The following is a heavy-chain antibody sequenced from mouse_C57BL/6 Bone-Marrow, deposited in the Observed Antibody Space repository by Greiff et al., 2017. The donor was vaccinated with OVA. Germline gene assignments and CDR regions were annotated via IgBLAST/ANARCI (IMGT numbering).Heavy chain of an antibody. J-gene: IGHJ2*01. CDR2: ISSGGSYT. CDR1: GFTFSSYG. CDR3: ARHGDYGSFFDY. V-gene: IGHV5-6*01. D-gene: IGHD1-1*01. Sequence: EVHLVESGGDLVKPGGSLKLSCAASGFTFSSYGMSWVRQTPDKRLEWVATISSGGSYTYYPDSVKGRFTISRDNAKNTLYLQMSSLKSEDTAMYYCARHGDYGSFFDYWGQGTTLTGSS.